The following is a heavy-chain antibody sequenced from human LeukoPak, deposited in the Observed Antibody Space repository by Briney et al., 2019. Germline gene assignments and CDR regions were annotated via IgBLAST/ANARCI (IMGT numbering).Heavy chain of an antibody. Sequence: ASVKVSCKASGGTFTSYDISWVRQAPGQGLEWMGGIIPIFGTANYAQKFQGRVTITADESTSTAYMELSSLRSEDTAVYYCAGTLRFLEWLNNYYFDYWGQGTLVTVSS. J-gene: IGHJ4*02. V-gene: IGHV1-69*13. CDR2: IIPIFGTA. CDR1: GGTFTSYD. CDR3: AGTLRFLEWLNNYYFDY. D-gene: IGHD3-3*01.